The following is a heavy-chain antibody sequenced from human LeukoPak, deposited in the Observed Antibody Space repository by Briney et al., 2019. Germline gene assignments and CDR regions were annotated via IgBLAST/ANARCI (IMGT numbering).Heavy chain of an antibody. J-gene: IGHJ4*02. Sequence: GGSLRLSCAASGFSFSDYNMHWLRQAPGKELEWVAFISSTSGTIHYADSVKGRFTISRDNARNSLYLQMNSLRVEDTAVYYCARGTSFGRGPFDYWGQGTLVTVPS. V-gene: IGHV3-48*04. CDR2: ISSTSGTI. CDR1: GFSFSDYN. D-gene: IGHD3-3*01. CDR3: ARGTSFGRGPFDY.